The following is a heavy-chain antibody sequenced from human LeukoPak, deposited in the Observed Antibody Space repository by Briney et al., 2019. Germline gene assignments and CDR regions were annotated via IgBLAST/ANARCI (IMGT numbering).Heavy chain of an antibody. CDR3: AREWKAIFCAGIGY. J-gene: IGHJ4*02. CDR2: INPNSGGT. D-gene: IGHD3-9*01. CDR1: GYTFTGCY. Sequence: ASVKVSCKASGYTFTGCYMHWVRQAPGQGLEWMGRINPNSGGTNYAQKFQGRVTMTRDTSISTAYMELSRLRSDDAAVYYCAREWKAIFCAGIGYWGQGTLVTVSS. V-gene: IGHV1-2*06.